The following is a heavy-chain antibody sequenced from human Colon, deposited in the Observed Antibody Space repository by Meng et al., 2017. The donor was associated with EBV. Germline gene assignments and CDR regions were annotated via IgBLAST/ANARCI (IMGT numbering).Heavy chain of an antibody. D-gene: IGHD3-9*01. CDR3: ARVPTTGYKDH. J-gene: IGHJ4*02. V-gene: IGHV4-34*01. Sequence: HVVLQPLGAGILKPSETLALTYHGNCGSFSGYVRSWVRQPPGKGMEWIGEVSHPGSANYNPSLKSRVTISVDASEKQFSLRLTSVTAADSAVYYCARVPTTGYKDHWGQGTLVTVSS. CDR1: CGSFSGYV. CDR2: VSHPGSA.